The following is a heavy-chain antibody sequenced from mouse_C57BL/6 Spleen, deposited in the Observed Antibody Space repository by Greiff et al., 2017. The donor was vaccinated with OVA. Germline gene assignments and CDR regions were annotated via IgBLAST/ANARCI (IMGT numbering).Heavy chain of an antibody. D-gene: IGHD3-3*01. V-gene: IGHV8-12*01. Sequence: QVTLKESGPGILQSSQTLSLTCSFSGFSLSTSGMGVSWIRQPSGKGLEWLAHIYWDDDKRYNPSLKRRLTISKDTSRNHVFLKSTRVDTSDAATCDCAGSRGTAWFDYWGQGTLVTVSA. CDR2: IYWDDDK. J-gene: IGHJ3*01. CDR3: AGSRGTAWFDY. CDR1: GFSLSTSGMG.